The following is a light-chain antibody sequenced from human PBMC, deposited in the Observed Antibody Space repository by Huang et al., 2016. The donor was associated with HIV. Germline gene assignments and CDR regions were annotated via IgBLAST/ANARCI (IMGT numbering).Light chain of an antibody. V-gene: IGKV3-15*01. CDR1: QSVSTN. CDR3: QQYNNWPPNT. J-gene: IGKJ2*01. CDR2: GAS. Sequence: EIVMTQSPATLSVSPGERATLSCRASQSVSTNLAWYRHKPGQAPRLLIHGASTRATGIPARFSGSGSGTEFTLTISTLQSEDFAVYYCQQYNNWPPNTFGQGTKLEIK.